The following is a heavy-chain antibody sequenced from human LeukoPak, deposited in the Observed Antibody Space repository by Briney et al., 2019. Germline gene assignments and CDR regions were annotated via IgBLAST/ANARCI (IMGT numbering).Heavy chain of an antibody. D-gene: IGHD3-10*01. CDR2: IYTSGST. Sequence: SETLSLTCTVSGGSISSYYWSWIRQPAGKGLEWIGRIYTSGSTKYNPSLESRVSMSVDTSKNQFSLKLSSVTAADTAVYYCARDFYGSGPTAGWFDPWGQGTLVTVSS. CDR3: ARDFYGSGPTAGWFDP. CDR1: GGSISSYY. V-gene: IGHV4-4*07. J-gene: IGHJ5*02.